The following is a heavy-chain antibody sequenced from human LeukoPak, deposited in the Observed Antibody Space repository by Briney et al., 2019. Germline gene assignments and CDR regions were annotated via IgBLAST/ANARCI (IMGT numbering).Heavy chain of an antibody. D-gene: IGHD5-18*01. CDR1: GFTFSSYA. CDR3: AREPSKTNTYGYGFFDF. V-gene: IGHV3-23*01. Sequence: QPGGSLRRSCAASGFTFSSYAMSWVRQAPGKGLEWVSAISGNGGGTFYADSVKGRFTISRDNSKTMVYLQMSSLRAEDTAVYFCAREPSKTNTYGYGFFDFLGQGTLVTVHS. CDR2: ISGNGGGT. J-gene: IGHJ4*02.